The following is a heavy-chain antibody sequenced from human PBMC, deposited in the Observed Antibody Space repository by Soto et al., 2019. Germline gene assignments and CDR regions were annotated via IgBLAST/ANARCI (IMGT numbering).Heavy chain of an antibody. V-gene: IGHV1-69*12. Sequence: QVQLVQSGAEVKKPGSSVKVCCKASGGTFSSYAISWVRQAPGQGLEWMGGIIPIFGTANYAQKFQGRVTITADESTSTAYMELSSLRSEDTAVYYCARDPTLGYCSGGSCYEDAFDIWGQGTMVTVSS. CDR3: ARDPTLGYCSGGSCYEDAFDI. CDR1: GGTFSSYA. J-gene: IGHJ3*02. CDR2: IIPIFGTA. D-gene: IGHD2-15*01.